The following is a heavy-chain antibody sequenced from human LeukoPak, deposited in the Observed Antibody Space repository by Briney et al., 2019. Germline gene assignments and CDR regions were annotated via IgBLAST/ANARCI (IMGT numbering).Heavy chain of an antibody. CDR3: ARDRRGFDWFDY. J-gene: IGHJ5*01. V-gene: IGHV4-38-2*02. D-gene: IGHD3-10*01. CDR2: IYHSGST. CDR1: GYSISSGYY. Sequence: PSETLSLTCTVSGYSISSGYYWGWIRQPPGKGLEWIGSIYHSGSTYYNPSLKSRVTISVDTSKNQCSRKLSSVTAADTAVYYCARDRRGFDWFDYWGQGTLVTVSS.